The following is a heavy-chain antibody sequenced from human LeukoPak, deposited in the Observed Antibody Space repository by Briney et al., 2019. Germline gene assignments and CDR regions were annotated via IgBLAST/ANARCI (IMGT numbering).Heavy chain of an antibody. CDR3: ASGYYDILTGYPNFDY. D-gene: IGHD3-9*01. J-gene: IGHJ4*02. CDR1: GGSISSYY. Sequence: SETLSLTCTVSGGSISSYYWSWIRQPPGKGLEWIGYIYYSGSTNYNPSLKSRVTISVDTSKNQFSLKLSSVTAADTAVYYCASGYYDILTGYPNFDYWGQGTLVTVSS. V-gene: IGHV4-59*08. CDR2: IYYSGST.